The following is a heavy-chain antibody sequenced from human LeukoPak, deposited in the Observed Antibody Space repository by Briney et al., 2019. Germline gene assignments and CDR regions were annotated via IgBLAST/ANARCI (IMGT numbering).Heavy chain of an antibody. CDR2: ISAYNGNT. D-gene: IGHD3-22*01. CDR1: GYTFSSYG. Sequence: GASLKVSCTASGYTFSSYGISWVRQAPGQGLEWMGWISAYNGNTNYAQKVQGRVTLTTETSTSTAYLELRSLRSDDTAVYYCARDRQLGSRGYYAAYWAQGTLVTVSS. J-gene: IGHJ4*02. CDR3: ARDRQLGSRGYYAAY. V-gene: IGHV1-18*01.